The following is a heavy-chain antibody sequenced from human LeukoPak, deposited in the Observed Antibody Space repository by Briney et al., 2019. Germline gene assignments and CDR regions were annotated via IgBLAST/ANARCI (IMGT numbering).Heavy chain of an antibody. V-gene: IGHV3-66*01. CDR3: ARDRGDGYNSWFDP. D-gene: IGHD5-24*01. Sequence: SGGSLRLSCAASGFTVSSNYMSWVRHAPGKGLEWVSVIYSGGSTYYADSVKGRFTISRDNSKNTLYRQMNSLRAEDTAVYYCARDRGDGYNSWFDPWGQGTLVTVSS. J-gene: IGHJ5*02. CDR1: GFTVSSNY. CDR2: IYSGGST.